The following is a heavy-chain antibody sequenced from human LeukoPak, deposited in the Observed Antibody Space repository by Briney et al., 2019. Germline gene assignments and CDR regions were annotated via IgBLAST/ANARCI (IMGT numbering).Heavy chain of an antibody. J-gene: IGHJ3*02. CDR2: INPSGGST. D-gene: IGHD6-13*01. CDR3: ARGVGSSSWYGDAFDI. Sequence: ASVKVSCKASGYTFTSYYMHWVRQAPGQGLEWMGIINPSGGSTSYAQKFQGRVTMTRDTSTSTVYMELSSLRSEDTAVYYCARGVGSSSWYGDAFDIWGQGTMVTVSS. CDR1: GYTFTSYY. V-gene: IGHV1-46*01.